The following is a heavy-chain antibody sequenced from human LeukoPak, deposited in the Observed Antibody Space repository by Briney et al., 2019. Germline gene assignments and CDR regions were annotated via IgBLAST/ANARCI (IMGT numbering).Heavy chain of an antibody. CDR2: MDPNSGNT. CDR3: ARGFSYRMDV. CDR1: GYTFTNYD. V-gene: IGHV1-8*01. Sequence: ASVKVSCKASGYTFTNYDINWMRQATGQGLEWMGWMDPNSGNTGYAQKFQGRVTMTRNTSISTTYMELSGLRSEDTAVYYCARGFSYRMDVWGQGTTVTVSS. J-gene: IGHJ6*02.